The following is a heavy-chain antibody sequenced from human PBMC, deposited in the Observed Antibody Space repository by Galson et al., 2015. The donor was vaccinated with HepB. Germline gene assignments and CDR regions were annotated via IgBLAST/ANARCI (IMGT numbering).Heavy chain of an antibody. Sequence: SETLSLTCAVSGGSFSGYYWSWIRQPPGKGLEWIGEINHSGSTNYNPSLKSRVAISVDTSKNQFSLKVKSVTAADTTIYYCARGVPLYYGSGRRYYDMDVGGTGTTVTVSS. V-gene: IGHV4-34*01. CDR3: ARGVPLYYGSGRRYYDMDV. J-gene: IGHJ6*03. D-gene: IGHD3-10*01. CDR1: GGSFSGYY. CDR2: INHSGST.